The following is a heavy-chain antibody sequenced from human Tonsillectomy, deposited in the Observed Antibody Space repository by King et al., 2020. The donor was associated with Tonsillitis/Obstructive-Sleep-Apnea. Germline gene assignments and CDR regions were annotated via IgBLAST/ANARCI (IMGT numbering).Heavy chain of an antibody. Sequence: VQLVESGAEVKKPGESLKISCKGSGYPFTTYWIGWVRQMPGKGLEYMGIIYPGDSDTRYSPSFQGQVTISADKSISPAYLQWSSLKASDTAMYYCVRGGRGWELQPWFDPWGQGTLVTVSS. D-gene: IGHD1-26*01. CDR3: VRGGRGWELQPWFDP. V-gene: IGHV5-51*03. CDR2: IYPGDSDT. J-gene: IGHJ5*02. CDR1: GYPFTTYW.